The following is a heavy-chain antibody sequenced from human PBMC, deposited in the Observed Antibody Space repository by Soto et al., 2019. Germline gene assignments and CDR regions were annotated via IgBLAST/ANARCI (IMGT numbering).Heavy chain of an antibody. CDR1: GGSFSGYY. CDR3: ARVSSPRARGVMSARSPLGYYYGMDV. J-gene: IGHJ6*02. Sequence: SETLSLTCAVYGGSFSGYYWSWIRQPPGKGLEWIGEINHSGSTNYNPSLKSRVTISVDTSKNQFSLKLSSVTAADTAVYYCARVSSPRARGVMSARSPLGYYYGMDVWGQGTTVTVSS. D-gene: IGHD3-10*01. V-gene: IGHV4-34*01. CDR2: INHSGST.